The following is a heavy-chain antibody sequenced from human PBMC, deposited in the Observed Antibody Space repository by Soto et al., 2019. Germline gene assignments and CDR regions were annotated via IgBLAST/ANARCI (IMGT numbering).Heavy chain of an antibody. Sequence: NPSETLSLTCTVSGGSISSYYWSWIRQPPGKGLEWIGYIYYSGSTNYNPSLKSRVTISVDTSKNQFSLKLSSVTAADTAVYYCAMGVDSSGYYLDYWGQGTLVTVSS. D-gene: IGHD3-22*01. CDR2: IYYSGST. CDR3: AMGVDSSGYYLDY. V-gene: IGHV4-59*01. CDR1: GGSISSYY. J-gene: IGHJ4*02.